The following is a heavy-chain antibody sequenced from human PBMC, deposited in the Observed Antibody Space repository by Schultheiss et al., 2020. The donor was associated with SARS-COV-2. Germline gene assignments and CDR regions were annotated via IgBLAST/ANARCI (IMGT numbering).Heavy chain of an antibody. D-gene: IGHD1-26*01. V-gene: IGHV4-4*07. J-gene: IGHJ6*01. Sequence: SETLSLTCTVSGVSISSYYWNWIRQPAGKGLEWIGRIYTSGSTNYNPSLKSRVTMSVDTSKKQFSLKLSSVTAADTAVYYCARDNGGSYPYYYCYGMDVWGQGAAVTVSS. CDR3: ARDNGGSYPYYYCYGMDV. CDR2: IYTSGST. CDR1: GVSISSYY.